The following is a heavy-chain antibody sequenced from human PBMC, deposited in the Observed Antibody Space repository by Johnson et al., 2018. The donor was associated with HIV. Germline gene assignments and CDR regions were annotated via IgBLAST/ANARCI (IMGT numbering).Heavy chain of an antibody. D-gene: IGHD6-19*01. CDR1: GFTFSSYG. V-gene: IGHV3-30*02. J-gene: IGHJ3*02. Sequence: QVQLVESGGGVVQPGGSLRLSCAASGFTFSSYGMHWVRQAPGKGLEWVAFIRYDGSNKYYADSVKGRFTISRDNSKNTLYMQMNSLRAEDTAVYYCAKVTGYSSGWFLDAFDSWGQGTMVTVSS. CDR3: AKVTGYSSGWFLDAFDS. CDR2: IRYDGSNK.